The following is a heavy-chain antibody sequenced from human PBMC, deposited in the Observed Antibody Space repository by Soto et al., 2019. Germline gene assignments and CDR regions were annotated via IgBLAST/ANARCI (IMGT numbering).Heavy chain of an antibody. D-gene: IGHD3-22*01. CDR3: ARALVVVPPAVVDY. Sequence: GGSLRLSCAASGFTFSSYWMSWVRQAPGKGLEWVANIKQDGSEKYYVDSVKGRFTISRDNAKYSLYLQMNSLRAEDTAVYYCARALVVVPPAVVDYWGQGTLVTVSS. J-gene: IGHJ4*02. V-gene: IGHV3-7*01. CDR2: IKQDGSEK. CDR1: GFTFSSYW.